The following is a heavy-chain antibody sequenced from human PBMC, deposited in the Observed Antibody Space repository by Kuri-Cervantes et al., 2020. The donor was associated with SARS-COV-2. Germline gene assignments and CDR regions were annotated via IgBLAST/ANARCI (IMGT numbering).Heavy chain of an antibody. CDR2: INCNAEST. D-gene: IGHD3-22*01. CDR1: GFTFTSFA. Sequence: GVPLRLSCAASGFTFTSFAMSWVRRAQGKGLEWVSTINCNAESTYHADSVKGRFTISRDNSQNTLFLQMDNLRAEDAATYYCAKAPWAVVVSGAFDTWGQGTMVTVSS. CDR3: AKAPWAVVVSGAFDT. J-gene: IGHJ3*02. V-gene: IGHV3-23*01.